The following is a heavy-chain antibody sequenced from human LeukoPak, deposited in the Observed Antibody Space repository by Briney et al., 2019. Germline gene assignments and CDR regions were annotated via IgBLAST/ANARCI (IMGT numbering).Heavy chain of an antibody. CDR1: GFTFSSYS. Sequence: GSLRLSCAASGFTFSSYSMNWVRQAPGKGLEWVSYISSSSSTIYYADSVKGRFTISRDNAKNSLYLQMNSLRAEDTAVYYCAEGPYYDILTGYSSDAFHIWGQGTVVTVSS. V-gene: IGHV3-48*01. J-gene: IGHJ3*02. D-gene: IGHD3-9*01. CDR3: AEGPYYDILTGYSSDAFHI. CDR2: ISSSSSTI.